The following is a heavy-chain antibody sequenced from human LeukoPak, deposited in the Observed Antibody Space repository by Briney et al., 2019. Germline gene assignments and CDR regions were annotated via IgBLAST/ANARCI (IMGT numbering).Heavy chain of an antibody. D-gene: IGHD1-26*01. V-gene: IGHV1-3*04. J-gene: IGHJ4*02. CDR1: GYTFTNYY. CDR3: ARNRGSYLVPY. CDR2: ISTGSANR. Sequence: GASVKVSCKASGYTFTNYYIHWVRQAPGQRLEWMGWISTGSANRKYSQKFQGRVTFTRDTSASIVYMDLSSLRSEDTALYYCARNRGSYLVPYWGQGTLVTVSS.